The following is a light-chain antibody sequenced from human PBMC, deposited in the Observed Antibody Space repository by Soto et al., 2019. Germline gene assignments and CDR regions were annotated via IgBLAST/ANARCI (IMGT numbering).Light chain of an antibody. CDR2: EVN. CDR3: TSFAGSNYV. CDR1: SSDVGAYVY. V-gene: IGLV2-8*01. J-gene: IGLJ1*01. Sequence: QSALTQPPSASGSPGQSVTISCTGTSSDVGAYVYVSWYQHHPGKAPKLMIYEVNKRPSGVPDRFSGSKSGNTASLTVSGLQAEDEADYYCTSFAGSNYVFGSGTKVTVL.